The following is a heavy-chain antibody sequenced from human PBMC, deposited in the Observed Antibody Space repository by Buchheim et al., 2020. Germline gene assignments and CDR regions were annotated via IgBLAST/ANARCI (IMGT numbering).Heavy chain of an antibody. V-gene: IGHV3-21*01. J-gene: IGHJ5*02. Sequence: EVQLVESGGGLVQPGGSLRLSCAASGFTFSNYSMNWVRQAPGKGLEWVSSISSGSTYIYYADSVKGRFTISRDNAKNSLYLQMNSLRAEDTAVYYCARVGVEYSSSSGWFDPWGQGTL. CDR1: GFTFSNYS. D-gene: IGHD6-6*01. CDR2: ISSGSTYI. CDR3: ARVGVEYSSSSGWFDP.